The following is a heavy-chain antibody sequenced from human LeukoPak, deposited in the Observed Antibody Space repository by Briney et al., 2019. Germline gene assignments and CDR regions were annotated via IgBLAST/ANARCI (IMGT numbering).Heavy chain of an antibody. J-gene: IGHJ4*02. V-gene: IGHV3-20*04. CDR3: ARDRQVFGELYSFDY. CDR1: GFTFDDYG. Sequence: GGSLRLSCAASGFTFDDYGMSWVRQAPGKGLEWVSGINWNGGSTGYADSVKGRFIISRDNAKNSLYLQMNSLRAEDTALYYCARDRQVFGELYSFDYWGQGTLVTVSS. CDR2: INWNGGST. D-gene: IGHD3-10*01.